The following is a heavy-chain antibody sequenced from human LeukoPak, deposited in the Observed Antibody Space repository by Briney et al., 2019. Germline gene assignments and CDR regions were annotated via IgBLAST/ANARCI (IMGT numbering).Heavy chain of an antibody. CDR3: STLTSRGLSDS. CDR1: GFTFTNAW. J-gene: IGHJ4*02. V-gene: IGHV3-15*07. D-gene: IGHD1-20*01. CDR2: IKSKADGETI. Sequence: TGGSLRLSCAASGFTFTNAWMNWVRQAPGKGLEWVGRIKSKADGETIDYAAPMKGRFTFSRDDSKNMLYLQMNSLKSEDTAVYYCSTLTSRGLSDSWGQGTLVTVSS.